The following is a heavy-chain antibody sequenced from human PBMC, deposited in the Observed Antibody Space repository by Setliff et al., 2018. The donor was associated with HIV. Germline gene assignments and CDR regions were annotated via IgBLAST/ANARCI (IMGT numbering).Heavy chain of an antibody. Sequence: GGSLRLSCAASGFTFTSAWMTWVRQAPGKGLEWVGHIKSEFNGGTTDYAAPVKGRFTISRDDSRNTVYLQMSGLRPGDTALYFCAKDWREGCAESRCHSYYYMDVWGQGTTVTVSS. CDR1: GFTFTSAW. D-gene: IGHD3-3*01. CDR3: AKDWREGCAESRCHSYYYMDV. CDR2: IKSEFNGGTT. V-gene: IGHV3-15*05. J-gene: IGHJ6*03.